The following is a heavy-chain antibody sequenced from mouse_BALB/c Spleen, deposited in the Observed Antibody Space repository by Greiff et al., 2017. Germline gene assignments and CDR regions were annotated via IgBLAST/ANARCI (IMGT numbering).Heavy chain of an antibody. CDR2: IDPANGNT. D-gene: IGHD1-2*01. J-gene: IGHJ4*01. Sequence: EVKLLESGAELVKPGASVKLSCTASGFNIKDTYMHWVKQRPEQGLEWIGRIDPANGNTKYDPKFQGKATITADTSSNTAYLQLSSLTSEDTAVYYCASVITTATYAMDYWGQGTSVTVSS. CDR3: ASVITTATYAMDY. CDR1: GFNIKDTY. V-gene: IGHV14-3*02.